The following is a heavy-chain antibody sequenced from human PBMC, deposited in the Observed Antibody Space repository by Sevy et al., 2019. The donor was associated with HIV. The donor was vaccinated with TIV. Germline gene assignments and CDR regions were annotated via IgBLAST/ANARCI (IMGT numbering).Heavy chain of an antibody. CDR3: QTDKGADSGYDYGNWFDP. Sequence: GGSLRLSCAASGFTFSSNAMHWVRQAPGKGLEWMAVISYDGSHKYYADSVKGRCTISRDNSKNRLYLQVNSLRTEDSALYYCQTDKGADSGYDYGNWFDPWGQGTLVTVSS. CDR2: ISYDGSHK. D-gene: IGHD5-12*01. V-gene: IGHV3-30*03. J-gene: IGHJ5*02. CDR1: GFTFSSNA.